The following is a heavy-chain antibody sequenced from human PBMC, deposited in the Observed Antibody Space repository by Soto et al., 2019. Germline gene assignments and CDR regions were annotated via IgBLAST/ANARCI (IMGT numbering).Heavy chain of an antibody. D-gene: IGHD5-18*01. V-gene: IGHV4-39*01. CDR1: GGSISSSSYY. Sequence: SETLSLTCTVSGGSISSSSYYWGWIRQPPGKGLEWIGSIYYSGSTYYNPSLKSRVTISVDTSKNQFPLKLSSVTAADTAVYYCARTIQLWLPGYFDYWGQGTLVTVS. CDR3: ARTIQLWLPGYFDY. J-gene: IGHJ4*02. CDR2: IYYSGST.